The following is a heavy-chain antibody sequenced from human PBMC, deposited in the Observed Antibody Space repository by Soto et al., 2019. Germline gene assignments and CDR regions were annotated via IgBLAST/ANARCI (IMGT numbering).Heavy chain of an antibody. Sequence: SETLSLTCTVSGGSISSSSYYWGWIRQPPGKGLEWIGSIYYSGSTYYNPPLKSRVTISVDTSKNQFSLKLSSVTAADTAVYYCARHTGDYDILTVDYWGQGTLVTVSS. CDR2: IYYSGST. J-gene: IGHJ4*02. CDR1: GGSISSSSYY. CDR3: ARHTGDYDILTVDY. V-gene: IGHV4-39*01. D-gene: IGHD3-9*01.